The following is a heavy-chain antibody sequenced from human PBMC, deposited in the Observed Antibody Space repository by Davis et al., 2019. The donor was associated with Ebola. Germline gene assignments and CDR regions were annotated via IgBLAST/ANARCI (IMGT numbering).Heavy chain of an antibody. V-gene: IGHV3-13*01. D-gene: IGHD3-22*01. J-gene: IGHJ3*02. CDR2: IGTAGDT. CDR1: GFTFSRYD. CDR3: ARVATYYYDSSGYDAFDI. Sequence: PGGSLRLSCAASGFTFSRYDMHWVRQATGKGLEWVSAIGTAGDTYYPGSVKGRFTISRENAKNSLYLQMNSLRAGDTAVYYCARVATYYYDSSGYDAFDIWGQGTMVTVSS.